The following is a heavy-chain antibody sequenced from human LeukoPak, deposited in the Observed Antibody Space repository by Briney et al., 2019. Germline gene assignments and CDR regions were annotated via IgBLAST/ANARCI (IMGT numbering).Heavy chain of an antibody. CDR2: ISYDGSNK. CDR3: ARRRMVRGVIHWFDP. D-gene: IGHD3-10*01. Sequence: GGSLRLSCEASGFTFSSYAMHWVRQAPGKGLEGVAVISYDGSNKYYADSVKGRFTISRDNSKNTLYLQMNSLRAEDTAVYYCARRRMVRGVIHWFDPWGQGTLVTVSS. V-gene: IGHV3-30*04. CDR1: GFTFSSYA. J-gene: IGHJ5*02.